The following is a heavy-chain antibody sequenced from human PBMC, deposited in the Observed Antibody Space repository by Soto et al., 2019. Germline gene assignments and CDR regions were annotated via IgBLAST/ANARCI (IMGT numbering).Heavy chain of an antibody. CDR1: GFTLSSSV. V-gene: IGHV3-30*18. D-gene: IGHD6-19*01. CDR2: ISVDGRND. Sequence: PVGSLRLSCEASGFTLSSSVMHWVRQAPGKRLEWLSVISVDGRNDLHAGAVKGRFTISRDISKNMVYLQMNDLRPGDTAMYFCAKEGHTSGRCGCFNIWGQGTMVTVSS. J-gene: IGHJ3*02. CDR3: AKEGHTSGRCGCFNI.